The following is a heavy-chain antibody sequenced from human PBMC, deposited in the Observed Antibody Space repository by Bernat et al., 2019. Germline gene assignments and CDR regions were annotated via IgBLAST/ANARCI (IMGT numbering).Heavy chain of an antibody. D-gene: IGHD3-10*01. Sequence: LVESGGGVVQPGRSLRLSCAASGFTFSSYAMHWVRQAPGKGLEWVAVISYDGSNKYYADSVKGRFTISRDNSKNTLYLQMNSLRAEDTAVYYCARDRRGNFDYWGQGTLVTVSS. CDR3: ARDRRGNFDY. V-gene: IGHV3-30*01. CDR2: ISYDGSNK. J-gene: IGHJ4*02. CDR1: GFTFSSYA.